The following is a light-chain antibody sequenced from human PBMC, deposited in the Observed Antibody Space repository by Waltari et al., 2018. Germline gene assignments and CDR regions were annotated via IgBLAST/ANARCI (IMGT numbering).Light chain of an antibody. CDR2: EAS. Sequence: EIVLTPSPATLSLSPGERATLSCRASQSVSSYLGWYQQKPGQAPRLLIYEASNRATGIPARFSGSGSGTDFTLTISSLEPEDFAVYYCQHRIDWPHTFGQGTKLEIK. J-gene: IGKJ2*01. V-gene: IGKV3-11*01. CDR1: QSVSSY. CDR3: QHRIDWPHT.